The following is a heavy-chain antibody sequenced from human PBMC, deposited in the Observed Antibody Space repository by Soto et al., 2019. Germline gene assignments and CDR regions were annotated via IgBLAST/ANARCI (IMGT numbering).Heavy chain of an antibody. CDR2: ISSSSSYI. Sequence: EVQLVESGGGLVKPGGSLRLSCAASGFTFSSYSMNWVRQAPGKGLEWVSSISSSSSYIYYADSVKGRFTISRGNAKNSLYLQMNSLRAEDTAVYYCARDLGHDSSGYYWGQGTLVTVSS. CDR3: ARDLGHDSSGYY. D-gene: IGHD3-22*01. J-gene: IGHJ4*02. CDR1: GFTFSSYS. V-gene: IGHV3-21*01.